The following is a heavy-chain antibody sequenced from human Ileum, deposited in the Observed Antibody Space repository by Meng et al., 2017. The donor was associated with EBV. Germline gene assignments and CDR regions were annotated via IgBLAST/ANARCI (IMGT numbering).Heavy chain of an antibody. CDR2: IYYSGST. V-gene: IGHV4-59*08. J-gene: IGHJ4*02. D-gene: IGHD2-15*01. CDR3: ARGGWSLDY. Sequence: ESGPGLVKPSEPLSLTCTVSGGSISSYYWSWIRQPPGKGLEWIGYIYYSGSTNYNPSLKSRVTISVDTSKNQFSLNLSSVTAADTAVYYCARGGWSLDYWGQGTLVTVSS. CDR1: GGSISSYY.